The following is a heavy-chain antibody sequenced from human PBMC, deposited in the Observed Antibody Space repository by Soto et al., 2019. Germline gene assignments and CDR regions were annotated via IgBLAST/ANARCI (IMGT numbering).Heavy chain of an antibody. J-gene: IGHJ4*02. Sequence: GGSLRLSCASSGFTFNDFYMSWIRQAPGKGLEWISDISSSSHYIKYAESVRGRFTISRDKGQNSVFLQMNTLRVDDTAVYYCAREIRDGYRFYFDLWGQGTPVTVSS. CDR3: AREIRDGYRFYFDL. V-gene: IGHV3-11*06. CDR1: GFTFNDFY. D-gene: IGHD5-12*01. CDR2: ISSSSHYI.